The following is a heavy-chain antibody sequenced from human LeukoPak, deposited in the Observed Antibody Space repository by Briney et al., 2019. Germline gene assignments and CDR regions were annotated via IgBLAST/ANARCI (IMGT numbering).Heavy chain of an antibody. V-gene: IGHV3-30*04. J-gene: IGHJ4*02. CDR2: VSDDGSNK. CDR3: AKDLSSGYGSLMGY. Sequence: GRSLRLSCAASGFTFSSHAMHWVRQAPGEGLEWVAVVSDDGSNKHYSDSVKGRFTISRDNSKNTLYLQMNSLRAEDTAVYYCAKDLSSGYGSLMGYWGQGTLVTVSS. CDR1: GFTFSSHA. D-gene: IGHD3-3*01.